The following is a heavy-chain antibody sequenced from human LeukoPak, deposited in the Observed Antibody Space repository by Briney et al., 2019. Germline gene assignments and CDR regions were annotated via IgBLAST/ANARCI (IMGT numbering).Heavy chain of an antibody. Sequence: GGSLRLSCAASGFTFSSYAMSWVRQAPGKGLEWVSGISGSGGSTYYADSVKGRFTISRDNSKNTLYLEMNSLRADDTAVYYCAKQGIWFGELSLDYWGQGTLVTVSS. D-gene: IGHD3-10*01. CDR2: ISGSGGST. J-gene: IGHJ4*02. V-gene: IGHV3-23*01. CDR1: GFTFSSYA. CDR3: AKQGIWFGELSLDY.